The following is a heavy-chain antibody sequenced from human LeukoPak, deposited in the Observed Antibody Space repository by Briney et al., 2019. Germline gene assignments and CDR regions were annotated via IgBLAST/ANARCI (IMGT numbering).Heavy chain of an antibody. J-gene: IGHJ4*02. D-gene: IGHD3-10*01. CDR1: GYTFTNFG. CDR2: ISAYNGYT. CDR3: ARESLGGGSGRPDY. V-gene: IGHV1-18*01. Sequence: EASVKVSCKASGYTFTNFGISWVRQAPGQGLEWMGWISAYNGYTNYAQKFQGRVTITADESTSTAYMELSSLRSEDTAVYYCARESLGGGSGRPDYWGQGTLVTVSS.